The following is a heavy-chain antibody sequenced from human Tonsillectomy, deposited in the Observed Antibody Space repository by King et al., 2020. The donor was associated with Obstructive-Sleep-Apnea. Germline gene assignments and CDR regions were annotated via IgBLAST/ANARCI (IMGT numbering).Heavy chain of an antibody. V-gene: IGHV4-30-4*01. J-gene: IGHJ4*02. CDR1: GGSINRGDYY. Sequence: QLQESGPGLVKPSQTLSLTCTVSGGSINRGDYYWTWIRQPPGKGLGGIGVIYHNGCTYFNPSPSSRVTVPIETSRNQFSLNLNPVTAADTAVYFCARWRGGSGNIDYWGQGILVTVSS. CDR3: ARWRGGSGNIDY. D-gene: IGHD3-10*01. CDR2: IYHNGCT.